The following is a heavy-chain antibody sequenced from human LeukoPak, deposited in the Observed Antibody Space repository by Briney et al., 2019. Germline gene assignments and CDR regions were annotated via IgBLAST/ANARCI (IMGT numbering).Heavy chain of an antibody. Sequence: GGSLRLSCAASGFTFSSYGMHWVRQAPGKGLEWMAFIRYDGSIKYYADSVKGRFTISRDGSKNTLCLQMNSLRAEDTAVYYCAKDPRKNSNGWYRGADWFDPWGQGTLVTVSS. J-gene: IGHJ5*02. CDR2: IRYDGSIK. CDR1: GFTFSSYG. D-gene: IGHD6-19*01. V-gene: IGHV3-30*02. CDR3: AKDPRKNSNGWYRGADWFDP.